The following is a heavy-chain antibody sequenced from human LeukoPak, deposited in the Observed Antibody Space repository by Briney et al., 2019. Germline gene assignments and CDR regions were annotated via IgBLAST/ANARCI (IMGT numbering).Heavy chain of an antibody. CDR2: IKQDGSEK. Sequence: GGSLRLSCAASGFTFSSYWMSWVRQAPGKGLEWVANIKQDGSEKYYVGSVKGRFTISRDNAKNSLYLQMNSLRAEDTAVYYCARVHVDIVVVPAARFTYYYYMDVWGKGTTVTISS. CDR1: GFTFSSYW. D-gene: IGHD2-2*01. J-gene: IGHJ6*03. CDR3: ARVHVDIVVVPAARFTYYYYMDV. V-gene: IGHV3-7*01.